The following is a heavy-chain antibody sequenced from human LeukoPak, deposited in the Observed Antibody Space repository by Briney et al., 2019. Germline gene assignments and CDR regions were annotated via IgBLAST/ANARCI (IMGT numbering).Heavy chain of an antibody. D-gene: IGHD3-3*01. J-gene: IGHJ3*02. CDR1: GFTFSSYG. V-gene: IGHV3-30*02. Sequence: PGGSLRLSCAASGFTFSSYGMHWVRQAPGKGLEWVAFIRYDGSNKYYADSVKGRFTISRDNSKNTLYLQMNSLRAEDTAVYYCANGRITIWAPTGDAFGIWGQGTMVTVSS. CDR2: IRYDGSNK. CDR3: ANGRITIWAPTGDAFGI.